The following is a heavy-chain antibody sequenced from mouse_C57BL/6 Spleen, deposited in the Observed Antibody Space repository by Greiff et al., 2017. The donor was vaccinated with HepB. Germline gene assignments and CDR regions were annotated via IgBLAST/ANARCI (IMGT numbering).Heavy chain of an antibody. CDR1: GFTFSSYG. CDR2: ISSGGSYT. CDR3: ATSYSNPFDY. Sequence: EVMLVESGGDLVKPGGSLKLSCAASGFTFSSYGMSWVRQTPDKRLEWVATISSGGSYTYYPDSVKGRFTISRDNAKNTLYLQMSSLKSEDTSMYYCATSYSNPFDYWGQGTTLTVSS. J-gene: IGHJ2*01. V-gene: IGHV5-6*02. D-gene: IGHD2-5*01.